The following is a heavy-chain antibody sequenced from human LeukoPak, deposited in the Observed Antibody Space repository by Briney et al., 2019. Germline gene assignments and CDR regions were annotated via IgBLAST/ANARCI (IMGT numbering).Heavy chain of an antibody. CDR2: INHSGST. V-gene: IGHV4-34*01. CDR3: ARSGYYPTRMAFDI. Sequence: PSETLSLTCAVYGGSFSGYYWSWIRQPPGKGLEWIGEINHSGSTNYNPSLKSRVTISVDTSKNQFPLKLSSVTAADTAVYYCARSGYYPTRMAFDIWGQGTMVTVSS. J-gene: IGHJ3*02. D-gene: IGHD3-22*01. CDR1: GGSFSGYY.